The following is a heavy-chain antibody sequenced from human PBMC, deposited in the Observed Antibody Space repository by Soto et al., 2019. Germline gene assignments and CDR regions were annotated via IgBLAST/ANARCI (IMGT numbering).Heavy chain of an antibody. D-gene: IGHD3-22*01. CDR3: AREAYYYDSSGYYEGGFDH. J-gene: IGHJ4*02. V-gene: IGHV1-3*01. Sequence: ASVKVSCKASGYTFTSYAMHWVRQAPGQRLEWMGWINAGNGNTKYSQKFQGRVTITRDTSASTAYMELSSLRSEDTAVYYCAREAYYYDSSGYYEGGFDHWGQGTLVTVSS. CDR2: INAGNGNT. CDR1: GYTFTSYA.